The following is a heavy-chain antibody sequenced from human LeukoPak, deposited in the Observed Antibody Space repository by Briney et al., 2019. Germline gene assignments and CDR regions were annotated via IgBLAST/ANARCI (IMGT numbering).Heavy chain of an antibody. V-gene: IGHV3-9*01. CDR2: ISWNSGSI. Sequence: GRSLRLSCAASGFTFDDYAMHWVRQAPGKGLEWDSGISWNSGSIGYADSVKGRFTISRGNAKNSLYLQMNSLRAEDTALYYCAKVEYQLVSWGQGTLVTVSS. D-gene: IGHD2-2*01. J-gene: IGHJ5*02. CDR3: AKVEYQLVS. CDR1: GFTFDDYA.